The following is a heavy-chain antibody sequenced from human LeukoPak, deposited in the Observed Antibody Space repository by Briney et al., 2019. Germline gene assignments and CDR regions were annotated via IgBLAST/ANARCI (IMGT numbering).Heavy chain of an antibody. CDR1: GYTFTSYG. V-gene: IGHV1-18*01. J-gene: IGHJ4*02. Sequence: GASVKVSCKASGYTFTSYGISWVRQAPGQGLEWMGWISAYNGNTNYAQKLQGRVTMTTDTSTSTAYMELRSLRSDDTAVYYCARGSLAYYYDSSGYFDYWGQGTLVTVSS. CDR3: ARGSLAYYYDSSGYFDY. CDR2: ISAYNGNT. D-gene: IGHD3-22*01.